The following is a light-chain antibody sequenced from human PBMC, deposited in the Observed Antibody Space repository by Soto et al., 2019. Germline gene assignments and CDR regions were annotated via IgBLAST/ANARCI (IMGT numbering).Light chain of an antibody. CDR3: QQYGSSPRT. CDR1: QSVSNNY. CDR2: GAS. V-gene: IGKV3-20*01. Sequence: EIVLTQSPGTLSLSPGERATLSCRASQSVSNNYLAGYQQKPGQAPRLLIYGASSRATGIPDRFSGGGSGTGFSLINTRLEPEDFAVYYCQQYGSSPRTFGQGTKVEIK. J-gene: IGKJ1*01.